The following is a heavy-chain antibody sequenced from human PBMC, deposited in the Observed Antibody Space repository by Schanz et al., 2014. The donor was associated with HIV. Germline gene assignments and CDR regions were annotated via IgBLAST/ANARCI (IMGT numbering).Heavy chain of an antibody. CDR3: ARDGGEV. CDR2: TSYDGTKK. J-gene: IGHJ6*02. CDR1: GFTITSYG. Sequence: VQLLESGGGLVQPGGSLRLSCAVSGFTITSYGMSWVRQAPGKGLEWVAVTSYDGTKKHYADSVKGRFTISRDNSKNSLSLLIKSLRAEDAAVYYCARDGGEVWGQGTTVTVSS. V-gene: IGHV3-30*03. D-gene: IGHD3-16*01.